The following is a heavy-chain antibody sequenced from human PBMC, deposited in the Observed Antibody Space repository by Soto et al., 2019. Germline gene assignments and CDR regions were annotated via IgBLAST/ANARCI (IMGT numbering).Heavy chain of an antibody. V-gene: IGHV1-18*01. Sequence: ALLKRSRKASGGGNRSCALSSAQQAPGQGLEWMGGIIPINGNTNYAQKLQGRVTMTTDTSTSTAYMELRSLRSDDTAVYCCARDGGKWYMDVWGKGTTVTVSS. CDR1: GGGNRSCA. D-gene: IGHD2-8*01. CDR2: IIPINGNT. CDR3: ARDGGKWYMDV. J-gene: IGHJ6*03.